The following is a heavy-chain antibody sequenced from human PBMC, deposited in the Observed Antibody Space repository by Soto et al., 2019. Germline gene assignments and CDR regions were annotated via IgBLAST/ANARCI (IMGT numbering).Heavy chain of an antibody. CDR3: ARPYYDSSASGPFDY. CDR1: GGSISSSSYY. Sequence: QLQLQESGPGLVKPSETLSLTCTVSGGSISSSSYYWGWIRQPPGKGLEWIGSIYYSGSTYYNPSLKSRVTISVDTSKNQFSLKLSSVTAADTAVYYCARPYYDSSASGPFDYWGQGTLVTVSS. CDR2: IYYSGST. J-gene: IGHJ4*02. V-gene: IGHV4-39*01. D-gene: IGHD3-22*01.